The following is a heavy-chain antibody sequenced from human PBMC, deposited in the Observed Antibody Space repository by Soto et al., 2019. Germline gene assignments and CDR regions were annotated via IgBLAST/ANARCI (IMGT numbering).Heavy chain of an antibody. Sequence: ASVKVSCKASGYTFTGYYMHWVRQAPGQGLEWMGWINPNSGGTNYAQKFQGRVTMTRDTSISTAYMELSRLRSDDTAVYYCATNSHSAAGTDYWGQGTLVTVSS. CDR1: GYTFTGYY. CDR2: INPNSGGT. V-gene: IGHV1-2*02. CDR3: ATNSHSAAGTDY. D-gene: IGHD6-13*01. J-gene: IGHJ4*02.